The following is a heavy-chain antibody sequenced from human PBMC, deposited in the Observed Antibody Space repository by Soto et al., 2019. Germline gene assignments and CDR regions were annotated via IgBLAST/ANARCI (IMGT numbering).Heavy chain of an antibody. J-gene: IGHJ6*02. CDR2: ISYSGGT. Sequence: QVQLQESGPGLVKPSQNLSLTCTVSGGSISSGGYYWSWIRQHPGKGLEWIGYISYSGGTNYNPSLKSRLTISLDTSKNHFSLKLSSVTAADTAVYFCARGDIVVVTAVDRAVETFAMDVWGQGTTVTVSS. V-gene: IGHV4-31*03. CDR1: GGSISSGGYY. D-gene: IGHD2-21*02. CDR3: ARGDIVVVTAVDRAVETFAMDV.